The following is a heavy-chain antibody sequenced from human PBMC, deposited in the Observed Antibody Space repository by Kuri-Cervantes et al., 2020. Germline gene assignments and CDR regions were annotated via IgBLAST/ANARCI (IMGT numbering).Heavy chain of an antibody. V-gene: IGHV1-8*01. Sequence: ASVKVSCKASGYTFTSYAINWVRQAPGQGLEWMGWMNPNCGNAGYAQKFQGRVTITRNTSISTAYMELSSLRSEDTAVYYCARRYRSGWSFDYWGQGTLVTVSS. CDR3: ARRYRSGWSFDY. CDR1: GYTFTSYA. CDR2: MNPNCGNA. J-gene: IGHJ4*02. D-gene: IGHD6-19*01.